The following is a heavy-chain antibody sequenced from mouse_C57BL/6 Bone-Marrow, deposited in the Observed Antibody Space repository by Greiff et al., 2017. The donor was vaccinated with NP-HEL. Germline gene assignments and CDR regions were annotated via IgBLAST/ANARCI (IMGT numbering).Heavy chain of an antibody. D-gene: IGHD1-3*01. CDR2: ISNGGGST. CDR3: ARPSSDAMDY. Sequence: EVKLVESGGGLVQPGGSLKLSCAASGFTFSDYYMYWVRQTPEKRLEWVAYISNGGGSTYYPDTVKGRFTISRDNAKNTLYLQMSRLKSEDTAMYYCARPSSDAMDYWGQGTSVTVSS. CDR1: GFTFSDYY. V-gene: IGHV5-12*01. J-gene: IGHJ4*01.